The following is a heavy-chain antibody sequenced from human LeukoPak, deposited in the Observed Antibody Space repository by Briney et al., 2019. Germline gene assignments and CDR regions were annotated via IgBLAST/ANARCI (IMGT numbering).Heavy chain of an antibody. V-gene: IGHV3-23*01. CDR2: IHGSASYN. Sequence: PGGSLRLSCAASGFIFSNYYLNWVRQAPGKGLEWVSCIHGSASYNYYADSVKGRFTISRDNSKNTLYLQMNSLRAEDTAVYYCAKEPSTKDYGGNSPPNYWGQGTLVTVSS. CDR1: GFIFSNYY. D-gene: IGHD4-23*01. CDR3: AKEPSTKDYGGNSPPNY. J-gene: IGHJ4*02.